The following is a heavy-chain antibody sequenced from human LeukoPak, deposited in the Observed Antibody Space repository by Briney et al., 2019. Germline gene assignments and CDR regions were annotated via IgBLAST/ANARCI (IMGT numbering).Heavy chain of an antibody. Sequence: PGGSLRLSCAASGFTFSSYAMSWVRQAPGEGLGWVSVISGSGRTTFYADSVKGRFTISRDNAKNTLYLQMNSLRAEDTAVYYCARGYVSKGAWFDPWGKGTLVTVSS. V-gene: IGHV3-23*01. CDR2: ISGSGRTT. CDR3: ARGYVSKGAWFDP. J-gene: IGHJ5*02. D-gene: IGHD1-26*01. CDR1: GFTFSSYA.